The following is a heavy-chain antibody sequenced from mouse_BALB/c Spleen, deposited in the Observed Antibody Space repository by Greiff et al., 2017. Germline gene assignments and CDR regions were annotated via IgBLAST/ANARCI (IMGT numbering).Heavy chain of an antibody. CDR2: IWAGGST. CDR1: GFSLTSYG. J-gene: IGHJ4*01. V-gene: IGHV2-9*02. CDR3: AREGSIRYYAMDY. Sequence: VQRVESGPGLVAPSQSLSITCTVSGFSLTSYGVHWVRQPPGKGLEWLGVIWAGGSTNYNSALMSRLSISKDNSKSQVFLKMNSLQTDDTAMYYCAREGSIRYYAMDYWGQGTSVTVSS.